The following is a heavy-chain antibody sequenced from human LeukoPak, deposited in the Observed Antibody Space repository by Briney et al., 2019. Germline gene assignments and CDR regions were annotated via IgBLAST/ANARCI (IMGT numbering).Heavy chain of an antibody. D-gene: IGHD4-23*01. CDR2: IRSKAYGGTT. Sequence: GGSLRLSCTASGFTFGDYAMSWFRQAPGKGLEWVGFIRSKAYGGTTEYAASVKGRFTISRDDSKSIAYLQMNGLKTEDTAVYYCTRVLRGYGGYYFDYWGQGTLVTVSS. V-gene: IGHV3-49*03. CDR3: TRVLRGYGGYYFDY. J-gene: IGHJ4*02. CDR1: GFTFGDYA.